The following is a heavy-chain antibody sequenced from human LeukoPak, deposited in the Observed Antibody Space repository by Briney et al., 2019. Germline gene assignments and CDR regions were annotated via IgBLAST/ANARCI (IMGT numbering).Heavy chain of an antibody. Sequence: SETLSLTCTVSGGSFSSYYWSWIRRPAGKGLEWIGRIYTSGSTNYNPSLKSRVTISVDKSKNQFSLKLSSVTAADTAVYYCARDGRVGATFFDYWGQGTLVTVSS. CDR1: GGSFSSYY. J-gene: IGHJ4*02. D-gene: IGHD1-26*01. CDR2: IYTSGST. CDR3: ARDGRVGATFFDY. V-gene: IGHV4-4*07.